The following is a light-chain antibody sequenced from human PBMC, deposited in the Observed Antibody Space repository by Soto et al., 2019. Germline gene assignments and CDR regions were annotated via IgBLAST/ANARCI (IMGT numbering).Light chain of an antibody. CDR3: QQSYSTPIT. J-gene: IGKJ5*01. CDR1: QSISSY. CDR2: AAS. Sequence: IPMNQSPSSLSATVGDRVTITCRASQSISSYLNWYQQKPGKAPKLLIYAASSLQSGVPSRFSGSGSGTDFTLTISSLQPEDFATYYCQQSYSTPITFAQGTLLEI. V-gene: IGKV1-39*01.